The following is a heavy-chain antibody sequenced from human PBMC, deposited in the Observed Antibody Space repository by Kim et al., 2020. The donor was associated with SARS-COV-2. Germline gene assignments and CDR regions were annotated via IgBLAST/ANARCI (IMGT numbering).Heavy chain of an antibody. J-gene: IGHJ5*02. CDR3: VGDRDAS. CDR2: ST. V-gene: IGHV3-23*01. Sequence: STYYADSVKGRFTISRDNSKSTLYLQMNRLRVEDTAMYYCVGDRDASWGQGTLVTVSS.